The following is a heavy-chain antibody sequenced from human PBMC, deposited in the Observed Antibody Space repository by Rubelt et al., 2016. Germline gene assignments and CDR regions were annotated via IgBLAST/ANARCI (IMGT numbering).Heavy chain of an antibody. D-gene: IGHD3-16*01. CDR1: VGSISSYY. CDR2: IYYSGST. V-gene: IGHV4-59*08. J-gene: IGHJ3*02. CDR3: ARQGAGEGAFDI. Sequence: QVQLQESGPGLVKPSETLSLTCTVSVGSISSYYWSWIRQPPGKGLEWIGYIYYSGSTNYNPSLKSRVTISVDTSKNQFSLKLSSVTAADTAVYYCARQGAGEGAFDIWGQGTMVTVSS.